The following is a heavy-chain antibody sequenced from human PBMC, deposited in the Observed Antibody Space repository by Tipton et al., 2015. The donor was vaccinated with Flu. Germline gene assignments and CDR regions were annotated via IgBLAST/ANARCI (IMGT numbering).Heavy chain of an antibody. D-gene: IGHD2-15*01. CDR2: INWNGGST. J-gene: IGHJ6*02. Sequence: LSLTCAASGFTFGDYGMSWVRQAPGKGLEWVSGINWNGGSTGYADSVKGRFTISRDNAKNSLYLQMNSLRAEDTALYYCARRYCSSSSCGYQHGMDVWGQGTTVTVSS. V-gene: IGHV3-20*04. CDR3: ARRYCSSSSCGYQHGMDV. CDR1: GFTFGDYG.